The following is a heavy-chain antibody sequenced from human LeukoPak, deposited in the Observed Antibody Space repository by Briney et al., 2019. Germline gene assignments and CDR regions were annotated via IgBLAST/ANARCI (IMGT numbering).Heavy chain of an antibody. D-gene: IGHD6-19*01. CDR3: AKDPSSGWYRWSMDV. V-gene: IGHV3-30-3*01. Sequence: GGSLRLSCAASGFTFSTYSMHWVRQAPGKGLEWVAVISGDGNIKWTADSVKGRFTISRDNSKNTLYLQMNSLTTEDTALYHCAKDPSSGWYRWSMDVWGQGTTVTVSS. J-gene: IGHJ6*02. CDR1: GFTFSTYS. CDR2: ISGDGNIK.